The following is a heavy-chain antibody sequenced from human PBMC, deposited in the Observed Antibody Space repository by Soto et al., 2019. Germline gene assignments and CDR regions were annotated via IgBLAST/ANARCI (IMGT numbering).Heavy chain of an antibody. CDR2: IYYSGST. D-gene: IGHD2-15*01. Sequence: LSLTCTVSGGSISSYYWSWIRQPPGKGLEWIGCIYYSGSTNYNPSLKSRVTISVDTSKNQFSLKLTSVTAADTAVYYCARATLPGYCSGGSCHDYWGQGTLVTVSS. J-gene: IGHJ4*02. V-gene: IGHV4-59*01. CDR1: GGSISSYY. CDR3: ARATLPGYCSGGSCHDY.